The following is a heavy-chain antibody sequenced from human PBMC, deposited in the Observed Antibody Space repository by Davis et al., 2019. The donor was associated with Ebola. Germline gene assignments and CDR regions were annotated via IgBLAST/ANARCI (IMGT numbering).Heavy chain of an antibody. CDR1: GFTFSSYA. CDR2: ISGSGGST. Sequence: GGSLRLSCAASGFTFSSYAMSWVRQAPGKGLEWVSAISGSGGSTYYADSVKGRFTISRDNSQNTLYLHTNSLRVEDTAVYYCAKVGGSGTYWGQGILVTVSS. J-gene: IGHJ4*02. V-gene: IGHV3-23*01. D-gene: IGHD3-10*01. CDR3: AKVGGSGTY.